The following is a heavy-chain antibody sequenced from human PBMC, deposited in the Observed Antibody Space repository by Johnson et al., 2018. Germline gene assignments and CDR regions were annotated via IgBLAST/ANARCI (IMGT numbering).Heavy chain of an antibody. J-gene: IGHJ6*02. CDR1: GFTFSSYD. CDR2: ISYDGSNK. V-gene: IGHV3-30*18. D-gene: IGHD5-18*01. CDR3: ANGSWDT. Sequence: QVQLVESGGGVVQPGRSLRLSCAVSGFTFSSYDMHWVRQAPGKGLEWVAVISYDGSNKYYADSVKGRCTISRDNSKNTLYLQMNNLRAEDTAVYYCANGSWDTWGQGTTVTVSS.